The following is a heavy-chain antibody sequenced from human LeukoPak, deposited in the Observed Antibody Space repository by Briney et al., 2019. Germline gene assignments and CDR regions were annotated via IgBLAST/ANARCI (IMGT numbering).Heavy chain of an antibody. CDR1: GFTVGTHY. J-gene: IGHJ4*02. CDR3: ARDRYSSGYYEN. CDR2: IWSGGRT. D-gene: IGHD3-22*01. V-gene: IGHV3-53*01. Sequence: GGSLRLSCAASGFTVGTHYMSWVRQAPGKGLEWVSVIWSGGRTDYADSVTGRFIISKDNSKNTLYLQMNSLRAEDTAVYYCARDRYSSGYYENWGQGTLVTVSS.